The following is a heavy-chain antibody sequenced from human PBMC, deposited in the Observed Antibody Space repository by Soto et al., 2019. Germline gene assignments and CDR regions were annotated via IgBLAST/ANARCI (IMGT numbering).Heavy chain of an antibody. CDR1: GGSVSSGSYY. CDR3: ARDFAYYYGLDV. J-gene: IGHJ6*02. Sequence: SETLSLTCTVSGGSVSSGSYYWSWIRQPPGKGLEWIGYIYYSGSTNYNPSLKSRVTMSVDTSKNQFSLNLSSVTAADTAVYYCARDFAYYYGLDVWGQGTTVTVSS. CDR2: IYYSGST. V-gene: IGHV4-61*01.